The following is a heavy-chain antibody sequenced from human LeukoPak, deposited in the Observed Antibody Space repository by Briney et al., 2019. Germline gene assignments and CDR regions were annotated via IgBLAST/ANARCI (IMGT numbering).Heavy chain of an antibody. CDR2: ISAYNGNT. Sequence: ASVKVSCKASGYTFTRYGISWVRQAPGQGLEWMGWISAYNGNTNYAQKLQGRVTMTTDTSTSTAYMELRSLRSDDTAVYYCARGLGSSSWYNWFDPWGQGTLVTVSS. J-gene: IGHJ5*02. CDR1: GYTFTRYG. D-gene: IGHD6-13*01. V-gene: IGHV1-18*01. CDR3: ARGLGSSSWYNWFDP.